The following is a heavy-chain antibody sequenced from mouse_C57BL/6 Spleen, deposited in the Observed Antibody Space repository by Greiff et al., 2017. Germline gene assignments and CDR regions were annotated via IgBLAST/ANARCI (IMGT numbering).Heavy chain of an antibody. CDR2: IDPSDSYT. D-gene: IGHD2-4*01. V-gene: IGHV1-69*01. Sequence: QVQLQQPGAELVMPGASVKLSCKASGYTFTSYWMHWVKQRPGQGLEWIGEIDPSDSYTNYTQKFKGKSTLTVDKSSSTAYMQLSSLTSEDSAVYYCARGYDYQYYFDYWGQGTTLTVSS. CDR3: ARGYDYQYYFDY. J-gene: IGHJ2*01. CDR1: GYTFTSYW.